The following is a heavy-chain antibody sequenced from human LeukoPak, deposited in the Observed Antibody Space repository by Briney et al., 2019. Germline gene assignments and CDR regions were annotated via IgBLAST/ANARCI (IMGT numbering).Heavy chain of an antibody. Sequence: GGSLRLSCAASGFTFSSYWMSWVRQAPGKGLEWVANIRQDGREKYYVDSVKGRFTISRDNAKNSLYLQMNSLRAEDTAVYYCAREDVWFGEWNWFDPWGQGTLVTVSS. CDR2: IRQDGREK. CDR3: AREDVWFGEWNWFDP. D-gene: IGHD3-10*01. J-gene: IGHJ5*02. CDR1: GFTFSSYW. V-gene: IGHV3-7*01.